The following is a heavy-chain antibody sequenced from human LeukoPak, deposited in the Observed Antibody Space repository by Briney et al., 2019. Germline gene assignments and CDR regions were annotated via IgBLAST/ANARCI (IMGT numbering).Heavy chain of an antibody. D-gene: IGHD3-10*01. V-gene: IGHV3-30*02. CDR3: SRGDYRVRGIIITDFDY. J-gene: IGHJ4*02. CDR1: GFTFSSYG. Sequence: PGGSLRLSCAASGFTFSSYGMHWVRQAPGKGLEWVTLIKNDGSTKYYEGSVKGRFTISRDNSENTVYLQMDSLRAEDTAVYYCSRGDYRVRGIIITDFDYWGQGTLVTVSP. CDR2: IKNDGSTK.